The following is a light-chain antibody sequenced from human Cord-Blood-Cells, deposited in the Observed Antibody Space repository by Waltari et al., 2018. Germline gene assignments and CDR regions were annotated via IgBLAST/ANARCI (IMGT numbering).Light chain of an antibody. J-gene: IGLJ1*01. CDR1: TSDVGGFNY. V-gene: IGLV2-8*01. CDR2: EVS. CDR3: SSYAGSNNYV. Sequence: QSALTQPPSASGSPDQSVTTPCPGPTSDVGGFNYVSWYQQHPGKAPKLMIYEVSKRPSGVPDRFSGAKSGNTASLTVSGLQAEDEADYYCSSYAGSNNYVFGTGTKVTVL.